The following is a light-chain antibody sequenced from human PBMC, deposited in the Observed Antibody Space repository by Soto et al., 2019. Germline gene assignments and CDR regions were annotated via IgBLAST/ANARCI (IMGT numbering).Light chain of an antibody. Sequence: EIVLTQSPGTLSLSPGERATLSCRASQSISSSYLAWYQQKPGQAPRLLIYGASNRATGIPDRFSGSGSGTEFTLTLSRLEPEDFAVYYCQQYGGSPITFGQGTRLDIK. CDR2: GAS. CDR3: QQYGGSPIT. V-gene: IGKV3-20*01. CDR1: QSISSSY. J-gene: IGKJ5*01.